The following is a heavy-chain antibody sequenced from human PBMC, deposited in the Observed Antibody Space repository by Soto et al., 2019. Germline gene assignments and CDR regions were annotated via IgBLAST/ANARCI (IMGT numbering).Heavy chain of an antibody. Sequence: SGTPSPTRAVYGGGFCGFYWGWVRPPPGKGLEWIGEINHSGSTNYNPSLKSRVTISVDTSKNQFSLKLSSVTAADTAVYYCARGFYGSGSYYTYWGQGTLVTVSS. V-gene: IGHV4-34*01. CDR3: ARGFYGSGSYYTY. CDR2: INHSGST. CDR1: GGGFCGFY. J-gene: IGHJ4*02. D-gene: IGHD3-10*01.